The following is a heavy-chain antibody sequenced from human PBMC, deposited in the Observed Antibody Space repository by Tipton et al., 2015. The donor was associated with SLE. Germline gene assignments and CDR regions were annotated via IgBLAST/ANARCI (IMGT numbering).Heavy chain of an antibody. D-gene: IGHD2-8*01. J-gene: IGHJ5*02. CDR2: IYSGGGNT. V-gene: IGHV3-23*03. CDR1: GYTFSDYA. CDR3: AKDLAAEASPPNA. Sequence: SLRLSCVASGYTFSDYAMSWGRQAPGKGLEWVSVIYSGGGNTFYADSVKGRFTISRDNSKNTLYLQMNYLRTEDTAVYFCAKDLAAEASPPNAWVQGTLVIVSS.